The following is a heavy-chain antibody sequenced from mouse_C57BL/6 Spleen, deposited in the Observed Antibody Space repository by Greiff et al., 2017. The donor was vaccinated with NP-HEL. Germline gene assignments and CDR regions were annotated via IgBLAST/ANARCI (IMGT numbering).Heavy chain of an antibody. D-gene: IGHD1-1*01. CDR3: ARRNYYGSSYDWYFDV. V-gene: IGHV1-61*01. J-gene: IGHJ1*03. CDR1: GYTFTSYW. CDR2: IYPSDSET. Sequence: QVQLQQSGAELVRPGSSVKLSCKASGYTFTSYWMDWVKQRPGQGLEWIGNIYPSDSETHYNQKFKDKATLTVDNSSSTAYMQLSSLTSEDSAVYYCARRNYYGSSYDWYFDVWGTGTTVTVSS.